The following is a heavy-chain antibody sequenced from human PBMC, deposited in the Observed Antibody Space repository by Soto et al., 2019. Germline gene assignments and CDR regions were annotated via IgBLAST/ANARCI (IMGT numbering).Heavy chain of an antibody. CDR2: IYYSGST. D-gene: IGHD5-18*01. J-gene: IGHJ4*02. V-gene: IGHV4-30-4*01. Sequence: QVQLQESGPGLVKPSQTLSLTCTVSGGSISSGDYYWSWIRQPPGKGLEWIGYIYYSGSTYYNPSLKSRVTISVARSKSQWSLKLCSVVAADTAVDYCARLGDRAMAVSDWGQGTLVTVSS. CDR3: ARLGDRAMAVSD. CDR1: GGSISSGDYY.